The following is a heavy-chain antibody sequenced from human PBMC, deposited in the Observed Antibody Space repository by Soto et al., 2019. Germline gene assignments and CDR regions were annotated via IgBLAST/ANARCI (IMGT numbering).Heavy chain of an antibody. Sequence: GGSTRPSCAASGLTVYNYWMNWVRQAPGKGLEWVANINEDGSEKYYVDSAKGRFTISRDNAKNSLYLQMSSLRAEDTAVYYCARDLFDYWGQGTLVTVPQ. J-gene: IGHJ4*02. CDR2: INEDGSEK. V-gene: IGHV3-7*01. CDR1: GLTVYNYW. CDR3: ARDLFDY.